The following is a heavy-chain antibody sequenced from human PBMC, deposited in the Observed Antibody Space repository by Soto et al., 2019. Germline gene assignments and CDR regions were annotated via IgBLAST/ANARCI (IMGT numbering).Heavy chain of an antibody. Sequence: PSETLSLTCTVSGGSISSYYWSWIRQPPGKGLEWIGYIYYSGSTNYNPSLKSRVTISVDTSKNQFSLKLSSVTAADTAVYYCARVDGVVAAKYYFDYWGQGTLVNVSS. CDR3: ARVDGVVAAKYYFDY. D-gene: IGHD2-15*01. J-gene: IGHJ4*02. V-gene: IGHV4-59*01. CDR1: GGSISSYY. CDR2: IYYSGST.